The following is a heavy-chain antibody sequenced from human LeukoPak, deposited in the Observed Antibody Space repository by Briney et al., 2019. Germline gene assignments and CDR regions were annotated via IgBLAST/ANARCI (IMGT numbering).Heavy chain of an antibody. J-gene: IGHJ4*02. Sequence: SSETLSLTCAVYGGSFSGYYWSWIRQPPGKGLEWIGEINHSGSTNYNPSLKSRVTISVDTSKNQFSLKLSSVTAADTAVYYCARVVSHRIAAAGTRFDYWGQGTLVTVSS. D-gene: IGHD6-13*01. CDR3: ARVVSHRIAAAGTRFDY. CDR1: GGSFSGYY. V-gene: IGHV4-34*01. CDR2: INHSGST.